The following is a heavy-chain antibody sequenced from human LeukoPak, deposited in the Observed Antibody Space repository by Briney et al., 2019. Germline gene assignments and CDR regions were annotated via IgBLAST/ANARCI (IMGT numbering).Heavy chain of an antibody. Sequence: SETLSLTCTVSGGSISGSSYYWGWIRQPPGKGLEWIGSIYYSGSTYYNPSLKSRVTISVDTSKNQFSLKLSSVTAADTAVYYCARFAFGGVNFDYWGQGTLVTVSS. CDR1: GGSISGSSYY. V-gene: IGHV4-39*01. CDR3: ARFAFGGVNFDY. CDR2: IYYSGST. D-gene: IGHD3-16*01. J-gene: IGHJ4*02.